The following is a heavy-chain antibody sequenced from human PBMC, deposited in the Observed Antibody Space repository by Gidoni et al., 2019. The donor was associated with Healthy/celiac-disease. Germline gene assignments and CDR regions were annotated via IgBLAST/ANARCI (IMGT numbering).Heavy chain of an antibody. CDR1: GFTFSNAW. V-gene: IGHV3-15*01. CDR3: TTVIVGSGSYPLCDY. D-gene: IGHD3-10*01. Sequence: EVQLVESGGGLVKPGGSLRLSCAASGFTFSNAWMSWVRQAPGKGLEWVGRIKSKTDGGTTDYAAPVKGRFTISRDDSKNTLYLQMNSLKTEDTAVYYCTTVIVGSGSYPLCDYWGQGTLVTVSS. CDR2: IKSKTDGGTT. J-gene: IGHJ4*02.